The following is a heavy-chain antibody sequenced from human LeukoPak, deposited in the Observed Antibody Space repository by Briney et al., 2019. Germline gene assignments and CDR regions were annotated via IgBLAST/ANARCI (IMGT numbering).Heavy chain of an antibody. V-gene: IGHV3-21*04. Sequence: GGSLRLSCAASGFSFSSFSMNWVRQAPGKGLEWVSYISGGSSFTYYVDSVKGRFTISRDNAKNSLYLQMNSLRAEDTAVYYCAKGYYDYAQNYFDYWGQGTLVTVSS. D-gene: IGHD3-16*01. CDR3: AKGYYDYAQNYFDY. CDR1: GFSFSSFS. J-gene: IGHJ4*02. CDR2: ISGGSSFT.